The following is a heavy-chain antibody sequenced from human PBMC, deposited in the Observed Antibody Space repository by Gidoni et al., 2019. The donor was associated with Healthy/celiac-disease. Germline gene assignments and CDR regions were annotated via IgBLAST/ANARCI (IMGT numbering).Heavy chain of an antibody. CDR3: ARQFSSSSKYYYYYYYMDV. CDR1: GGPISSSSYH. CDR2: IYYSGST. V-gene: IGHV4-39*01. D-gene: IGHD6-6*01. J-gene: IGHJ6*03. Sequence: QLELQESGPEMVKPSETLSLTCTVSGGPISSSSYHWGWIRQPPGKGLEWIGSIYYSGSTYYNPSLKTRVTISVDTSKNQFSLKLSSVTAVDTAVYYCARQFSSSSKYYYYYYYMDVWGKGTTVTVSS.